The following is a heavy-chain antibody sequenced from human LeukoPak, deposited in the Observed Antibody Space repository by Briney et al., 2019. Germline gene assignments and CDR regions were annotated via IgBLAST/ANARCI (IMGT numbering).Heavy chain of an antibody. Sequence: SETLSLTCAVYGGSFSGYYWSWIRQPPGKGLEWIGEINHSGSTNYNPSLKSRVTISVDTSKNQFSLKLSSVTAADTAVYYCARGRYYSSTSCCLDYWGQGTLVTVSS. CDR1: GGSFSGYY. J-gene: IGHJ4*02. V-gene: IGHV4-34*01. CDR3: ARGRYYSSTSCCLDY. D-gene: IGHD2-2*01. CDR2: INHSGST.